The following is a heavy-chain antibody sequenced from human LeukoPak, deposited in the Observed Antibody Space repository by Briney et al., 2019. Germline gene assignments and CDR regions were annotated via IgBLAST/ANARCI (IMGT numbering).Heavy chain of an antibody. D-gene: IGHD3-3*01. V-gene: IGHV4-39*01. Sequence: SETLSLTCTVSGGSISNIDYYWGWIRQPPGAGLEWIGSLYYSGSTYYNPSLRSRVILSVDTSENQFSLQLRSVTAADTAVYYCARRGSISIFGMASGPFDFWGQGILVAVSS. CDR2: LYYSGST. J-gene: IGHJ4*02. CDR1: GGSISNIDYY. CDR3: ARRGSISIFGMASGPFDF.